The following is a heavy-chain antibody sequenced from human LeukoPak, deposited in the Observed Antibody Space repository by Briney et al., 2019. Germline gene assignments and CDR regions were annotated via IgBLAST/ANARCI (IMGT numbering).Heavy chain of an antibody. CDR1: GYTFTGYY. Sequence: ASVKVSCKASGYTFTGYYMHWVRQAPGQGLEWMGWINPNSGGTNYAQKFQGRVTMTRDTSISTAYMELSRLRSDDTAVYYCARVTPRARITGSAGVFDPWGQGTLVTVSS. D-gene: IGHD3-10*01. CDR2: INPNSGGT. V-gene: IGHV1-2*02. J-gene: IGHJ5*02. CDR3: ARVTPRARITGSAGVFDP.